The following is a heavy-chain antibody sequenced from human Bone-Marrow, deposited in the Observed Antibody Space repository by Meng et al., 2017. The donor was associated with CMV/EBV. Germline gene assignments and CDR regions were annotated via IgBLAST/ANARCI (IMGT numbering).Heavy chain of an antibody. J-gene: IGHJ4*02. CDR3: AGTYCSSTSCYYPFDY. D-gene: IGHD2-2*01. Sequence: ASVKVSCKASGYTFTSYGISWVRQAPGQGLEWMGWISAYNGNTNYAQKLQGRVTMTTDISTSTAYMELRSLRSDDTAVYYCAGTYCSSTSCYYPFDYWGQGPLVTVSS. CDR1: GYTFTSYG. V-gene: IGHV1-18*01. CDR2: ISAYNGNT.